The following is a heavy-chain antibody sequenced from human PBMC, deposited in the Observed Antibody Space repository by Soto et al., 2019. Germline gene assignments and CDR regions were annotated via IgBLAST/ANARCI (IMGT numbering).Heavy chain of an antibody. CDR2: ISSSGNSI. Sequence: QVQLVESGGGLVKPGGSLSLSCAASGFTFNDYYMTWIRQAPGKGLEWVSYISSSGNSIYYADSVKGRFTVSRDNAKNSLYLQMNSVRAEDTTVYYCARRATAGRSFDYWGLGTLVAVCS. J-gene: IGHJ4*02. CDR1: GFTFNDYY. V-gene: IGHV3-11*01. CDR3: ARRATAGRSFDY. D-gene: IGHD6-13*01.